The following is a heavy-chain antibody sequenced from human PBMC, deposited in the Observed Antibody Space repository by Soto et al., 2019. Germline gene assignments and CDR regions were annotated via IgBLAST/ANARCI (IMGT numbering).Heavy chain of an antibody. CDR1: GGSFNRHT. J-gene: IGHJ4*02. Sequence: QVQLVQSGAEVRKPGSSVRVSCKASGGSFNRHTISWVRQAPGQGLEWMGGIIPIFGTANHGQKFQGRVTIIADESTSTVYMEVSSLRSDDTAIYYCARGWGYDSTDYYYAYWGQGTLVIVSS. CDR2: IIPIFGTA. CDR3: ARGWGYDSTDYYYAY. V-gene: IGHV1-69*01. D-gene: IGHD3-22*01.